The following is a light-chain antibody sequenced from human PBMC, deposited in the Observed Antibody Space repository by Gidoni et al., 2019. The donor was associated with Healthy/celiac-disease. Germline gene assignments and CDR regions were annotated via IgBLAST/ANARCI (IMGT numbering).Light chain of an antibody. CDR1: QSVSSSY. CDR2: GAS. CDR3: QQYGSSGT. J-gene: IGKJ1*01. V-gene: IGKV3-20*01. Sequence: LLTQSPGTLSLSPGERATLSCRASQSVSSSYLAWYQQTPGQATRLLIYGASSRATGIPDRCSGSWSGTDFTLTISRLEPEDFAVYYCQQYGSSGTFGQXTKVEIK.